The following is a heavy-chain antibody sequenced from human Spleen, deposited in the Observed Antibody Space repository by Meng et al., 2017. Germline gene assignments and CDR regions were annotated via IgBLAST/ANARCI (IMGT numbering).Heavy chain of an antibody. Sequence: GGSLRLSCAASGFTFSSYGMHWVRQAPGKGLEWVAVIWYDGSNKYYADSVKGRFTISRDNSKNTLYLQMNSLRAEDTAVYYCARDRVDTAMVYYYYGMDVWGQGTTVTVSS. CDR1: GFTFSSYG. V-gene: IGHV3-33*01. D-gene: IGHD5-18*01. CDR2: IWYDGSNK. CDR3: ARDRVDTAMVYYYYGMDV. J-gene: IGHJ6*02.